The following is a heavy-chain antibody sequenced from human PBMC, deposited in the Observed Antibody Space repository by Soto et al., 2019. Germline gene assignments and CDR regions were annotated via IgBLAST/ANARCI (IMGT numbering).Heavy chain of an antibody. Sequence: QVQLQESGPGLVKPSETLSLTCTVSGGSVSSGSYYWSWIRQPPGKGLEWIGYIYYSGSTNYNPSLKIRVTISVDTSKNQFSLKLSSVTAADTAVYYCARGCSGGSCYSHFDYWGQGTLVTVSS. D-gene: IGHD2-15*01. V-gene: IGHV4-61*01. J-gene: IGHJ4*02. CDR1: GGSVSSGSYY. CDR2: IYYSGST. CDR3: ARGCSGGSCYSHFDY.